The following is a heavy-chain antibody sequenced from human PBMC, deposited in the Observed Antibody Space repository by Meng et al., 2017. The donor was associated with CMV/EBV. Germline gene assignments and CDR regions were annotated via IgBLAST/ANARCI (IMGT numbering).Heavy chain of an antibody. CDR3: ARDQDSYYYDSSGYWDY. J-gene: IGHJ4*02. CDR2: ISPTGSTT. D-gene: IGHD3-22*01. V-gene: IGHV3-48*03. CDR1: GFTFSNYE. Sequence: GESLKISCTASGFTFSNYEMNWVRQAPGKGLEWVSYISPTGSTTYYADSMKGRFTISRDNAKNSLYLQMNSLRAEDTALYYCARDQDSYYYDSSGYWDYWGQGTLVTVSS.